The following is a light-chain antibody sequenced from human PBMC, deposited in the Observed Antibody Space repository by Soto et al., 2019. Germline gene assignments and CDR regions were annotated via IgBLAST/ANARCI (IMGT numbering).Light chain of an antibody. CDR1: SSDGGGYNY. J-gene: IGLJ1*01. CDR2: DVS. CDR3: SSYTSSSTLLYV. Sequence: QSALTQPASVSGSPGQSITISCTGTSSDGGGYNYVSGYQQHPGKAPKLMIYDVSNRPSGVSNRFSGSKSGNTASLTISGLQAEDEADYYCSSYTSSSTLLYVFGTGTKLTVL. V-gene: IGLV2-14*01.